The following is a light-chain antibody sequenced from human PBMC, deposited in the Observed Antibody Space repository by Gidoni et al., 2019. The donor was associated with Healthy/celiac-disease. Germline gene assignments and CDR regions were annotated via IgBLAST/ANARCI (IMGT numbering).Light chain of an antibody. Sequence: AIQLTQSPPSLSASVGDRVTITCLASQGISSALAWYQQKPGKAPKLLIYDASSLESGVPSRFSGSGSGTDFTLTISSLQPEDFATYYCQQFNNYPTFGQGTRLEIK. CDR1: QGISSA. CDR3: QQFNNYPT. J-gene: IGKJ5*01. CDR2: DAS. V-gene: IGKV1D-13*01.